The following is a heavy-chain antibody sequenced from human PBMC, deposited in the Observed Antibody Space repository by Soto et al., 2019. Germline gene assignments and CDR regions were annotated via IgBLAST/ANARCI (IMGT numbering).Heavy chain of an antibody. Sequence: KTSETLSLTCTVSGGSISSYYWSWIRQPPGKGLEWIGYIYYSGSTNYNPSLKSRVTISVDTSKNQFSLKLSSVTAADTAVYYCASSVGVAGTAVRYFDYWGQGTLVTVSS. CDR2: IYYSGST. CDR3: ASSVGVAGTAVRYFDY. J-gene: IGHJ4*02. V-gene: IGHV4-59*01. CDR1: GGSISSYY. D-gene: IGHD6-19*01.